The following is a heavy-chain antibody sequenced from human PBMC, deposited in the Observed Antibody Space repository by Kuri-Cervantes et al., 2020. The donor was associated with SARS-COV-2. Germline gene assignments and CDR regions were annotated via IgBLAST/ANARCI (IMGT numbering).Heavy chain of an antibody. D-gene: IGHD4-17*01. CDR2: IYWDDDK. Sequence: SGPTLVKPTQTLTLTCSFSGFSLNTVGVGVGWIRQPPGKALEWLALIYWDDDKRYSPSLKSRLTITKDTSKNQVVLTMTNMDPVDTATYYCAHRPPYYGDSMAMEDWGQGTLVTVSS. CDR3: AHRPPYYGDSMAMED. CDR1: GFSLNTVGVG. V-gene: IGHV2-5*02. J-gene: IGHJ4*02.